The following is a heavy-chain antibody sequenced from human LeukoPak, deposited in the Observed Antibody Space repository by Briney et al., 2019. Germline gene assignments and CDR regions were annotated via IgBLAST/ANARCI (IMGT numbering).Heavy chain of an antibody. CDR2: ISESGAGT. CDR3: AKDIAQGYTFGSIEQDY. D-gene: IGHD5-18*01. V-gene: IGHV3-23*01. J-gene: IGHJ4*02. Sequence: GGSLRLSCAVSGLTFSRYAMSWVRQAPGKGLEWVSAISESGAGTYYADSVKGRFTISRDNSKNTLSLHMNSLRAEDTAVYYCAKDIAQGYTFGSIEQDYWGQGTLVTVSS. CDR1: GLTFSRYA.